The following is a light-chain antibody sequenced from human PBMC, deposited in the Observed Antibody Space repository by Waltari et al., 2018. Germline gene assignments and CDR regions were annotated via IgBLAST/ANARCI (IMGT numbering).Light chain of an antibody. CDR1: LGISNW. CDR3: QQTEGFPWT. J-gene: IGKJ1*01. V-gene: IGKV1-12*01. Sequence: IQMTQSPSSVSASVGDRVSISCRASLGISNWLAWYQQQPGKAPSLLIYGASTVQSGTPARFTGSGSGTDFILTINGLQPEDFGTYYCQQTEGFPWTFGQGTKVEFK. CDR2: GAS.